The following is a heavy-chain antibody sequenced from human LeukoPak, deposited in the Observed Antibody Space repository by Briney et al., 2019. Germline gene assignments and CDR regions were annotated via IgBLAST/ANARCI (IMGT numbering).Heavy chain of an antibody. Sequence: SETLSLTCTVSDGSISSYYWSWIRQPPGKGLEWIGYIYYSGSTNYNPSLKSRVTISVDTSKNQFSLKLSSVTAADTAVYYCARQIVGVTAKRFDYWGQGTLVTVSS. CDR1: DGSISSYY. CDR2: IYYSGST. CDR3: ARQIVGVTAKRFDY. V-gene: IGHV4-59*08. J-gene: IGHJ4*02. D-gene: IGHD1-26*01.